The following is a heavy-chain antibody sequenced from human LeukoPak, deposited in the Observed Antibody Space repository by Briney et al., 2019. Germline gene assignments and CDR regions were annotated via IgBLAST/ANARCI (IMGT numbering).Heavy chain of an antibody. CDR1: GGSISSGGYS. V-gene: IGHV4-30-2*01. D-gene: IGHD2-2*01. CDR2: ICHSGST. CDR3: ARGARSSSSWRLGNWFDP. J-gene: IGHJ5*02. Sequence: PSQTLSLTCAVSGGSISSGGYSWSWIRQPPGKGLEWIGYICHSGSTYYNPSLKSRVTISVDRSKNQFSLKLSSVTAADTAVYYCARGARSSSSWRLGNWFDPWGQGTLVTVSS.